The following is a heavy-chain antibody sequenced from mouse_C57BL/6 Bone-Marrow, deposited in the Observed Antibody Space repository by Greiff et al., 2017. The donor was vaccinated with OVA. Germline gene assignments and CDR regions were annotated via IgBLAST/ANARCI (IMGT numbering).Heavy chain of an antibody. V-gene: IGHV1-7*01. D-gene: IGHD2-3*01. CDR1: GYTFTSYW. Sequence: QVQLQQSGAELAKPGASVKLSCKASGYTFTSYWMHWVKQRPGRGLEWIGYINPSSGYTKYNQKFKDKATLTADKSSSTAYMQLSSLTYEDSSDYYCASSLYDGYYVCYWGKCTTLSVAS. CDR3: ASSLYDGYYVCY. CDR2: INPSSGYT. J-gene: IGHJ2*01.